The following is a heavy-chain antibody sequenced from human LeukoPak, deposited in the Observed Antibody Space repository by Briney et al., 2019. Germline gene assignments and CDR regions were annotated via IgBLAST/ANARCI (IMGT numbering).Heavy chain of an antibody. Sequence: GGSLRLSCAASGITFRTNWMHWVRQAPGKGLVWVSRINPDGSSPHYADSVKGRFTISRDNAKNTLFLQMNSLRAEDTAVYYCASRLSNTGTDYWGQGILVTVSS. CDR3: ASRLSNTGTDY. CDR1: GITFRTNW. CDR2: INPDGSSP. V-gene: IGHV3-74*01. D-gene: IGHD2/OR15-2a*01. J-gene: IGHJ4*02.